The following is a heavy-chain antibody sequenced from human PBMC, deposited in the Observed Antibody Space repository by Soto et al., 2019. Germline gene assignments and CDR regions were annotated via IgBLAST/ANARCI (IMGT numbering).Heavy chain of an antibody. CDR2: IYYSGST. CDR1: GGSISSYY. V-gene: IGHV4-59*01. CDR3: ARDNGYSYGYTLDH. J-gene: IGHJ4*02. Sequence: QVQLQVSGPGLEKPSETLSLTCTVSGGSISSYYWSWIRQPPGKGLEWIGYIYYSGSTNYNPSLKSRVTISVDTSKNQFSLKLSSVTAADTAVYYCARDNGYSYGYTLDHWGQGTLVTVSS. D-gene: IGHD5-18*01.